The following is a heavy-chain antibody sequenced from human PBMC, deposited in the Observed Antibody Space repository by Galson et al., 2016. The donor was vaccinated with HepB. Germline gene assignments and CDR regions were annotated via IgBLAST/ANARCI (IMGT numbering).Heavy chain of an antibody. D-gene: IGHD2-15*01. CDR3: AKGGTPDDQTVNYAMDV. Sequence: SLRLSCAASGFTFGDYAMHWVRQAPGKGLEWVSVISGTSASIFYGDSVKGRFTISRDNSKNTLYLQMNRLRAEDTAVYYCAKGGTPDDQTVNYAMDVWGQGTTVTVSS. CDR1: GFTFGDYA. V-gene: IGHV3-23*01. CDR2: ISGTSASI. J-gene: IGHJ6*02.